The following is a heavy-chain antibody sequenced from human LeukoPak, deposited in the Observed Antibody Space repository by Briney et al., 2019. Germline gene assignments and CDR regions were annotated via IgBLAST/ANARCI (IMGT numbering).Heavy chain of an antibody. CDR1: GFTFSNYA. CDR2: ISYSGGNT. V-gene: IGHV3-23*01. Sequence: GGSLSLSCAASGFTFSNYAMSWVRQAPGKGLEWVSGISYSGGNTHYTDSVRGRFTISRDNSKNTLYLQMNSLRAADAAVYYCARNSLGYCSGGSCYASWYFDLWGHGTLVTVSS. CDR3: ARNSLGYCSGGSCYASWYFDL. J-gene: IGHJ2*01. D-gene: IGHD2-15*01.